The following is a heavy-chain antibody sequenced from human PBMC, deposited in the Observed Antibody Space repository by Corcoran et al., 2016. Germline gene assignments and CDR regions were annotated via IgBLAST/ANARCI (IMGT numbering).Heavy chain of an antibody. Sequence: QVQLVESGGGVVQPGRSLRLSCAASGFTFSSYGMPWVRQAPGKGLEWVAVISYDGSNEYYADSVKGRFTMSRDNSKNTLYLQMNSLRAEDTAVYYCATGRVSYYENSGYLDYWGQGTLVTVSS. CDR1: GFTFSSYG. V-gene: IGHV3-30*03. J-gene: IGHJ4*02. D-gene: IGHD3-22*01. CDR3: ATGRVSYYENSGYLDY. CDR2: ISYDGSNE.